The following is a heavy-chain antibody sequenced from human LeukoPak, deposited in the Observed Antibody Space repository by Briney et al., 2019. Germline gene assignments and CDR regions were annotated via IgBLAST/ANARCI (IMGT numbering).Heavy chain of an antibody. D-gene: IGHD6-13*01. V-gene: IGHV1-24*01. CDR3: ARGWESSSWYNFLQNYNWFDP. J-gene: IGHJ5*02. Sequence: GASVKVSCKVSGYTLTELSMHWVRQAPGKGLEWVGGFEPEDGETIYAQKFQGRVTMTEDTSTDTAYMELSSLRSEDTAVYYCARGWESSSWYNFLQNYNWFDPWGQGTLVTVSS. CDR2: FEPEDGET. CDR1: GYTLTELS.